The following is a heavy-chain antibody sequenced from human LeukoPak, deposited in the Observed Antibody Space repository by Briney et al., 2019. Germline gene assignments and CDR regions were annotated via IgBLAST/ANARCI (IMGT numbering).Heavy chain of an antibody. V-gene: IGHV3-9*01. Sequence: GGSLRLSCAASGFTFSSNAMSWVRQAPGKGLEWVSGISWNSGSIGYADSAKGRFTISRDNAKNSLYLQMNSLRAEDTALYYCAKVFCSSTSCWDSGFDPWGQGTLVTVSS. CDR1: GFTFSSNA. J-gene: IGHJ5*02. CDR2: ISWNSGSI. CDR3: AKVFCSSTSCWDSGFDP. D-gene: IGHD2-2*01.